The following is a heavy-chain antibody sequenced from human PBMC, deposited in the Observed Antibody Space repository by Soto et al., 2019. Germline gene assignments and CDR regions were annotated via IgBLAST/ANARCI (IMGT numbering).Heavy chain of an antibody. D-gene: IGHD2-15*01. V-gene: IGHV1-8*01. CDR3: ARGVAEGVDY. Sequence: ASVKVSCKASGYSFTSLDINWVRQTTGQGLEWMGWMQPSSGRTGYAQKFQGRVTMTRDTSINTAYMELSSLTSDDTAFYYCARGVAEGVDYWGQGTLVTVSS. CDR1: GYSFTSLD. J-gene: IGHJ4*02. CDR2: MQPSSGRT.